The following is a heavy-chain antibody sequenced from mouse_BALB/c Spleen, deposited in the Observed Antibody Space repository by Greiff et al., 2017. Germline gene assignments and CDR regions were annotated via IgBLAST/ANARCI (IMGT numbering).Heavy chain of an antibody. CDR1: DSPFIAIA. Sequence: VKLVESGGGLVKLGGSLNPSFPAPDSPFIAIALFWFRQTPEKRLEWVASISSGGSTYYPDSVNGRFTISRDNARNILYLQMSSLRSEDTAMYYCARRQLLRSFAYWGQGTLVTVSA. V-gene: IGHV5-6-5*01. CDR2: ISSGGST. CDR3: ARRQLLRSFAY. J-gene: IGHJ3*01. D-gene: IGHD1-1*01.